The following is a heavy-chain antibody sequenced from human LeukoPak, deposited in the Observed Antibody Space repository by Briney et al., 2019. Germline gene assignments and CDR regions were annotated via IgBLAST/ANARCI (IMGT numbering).Heavy chain of an antibody. D-gene: IGHD3-22*01. CDR2: IKQDGSEK. CDR3: ARARGYYLYYFDY. V-gene: IGHV3-7*04. J-gene: IGHJ4*02. CDR1: GFTFSTFW. Sequence: PGGSLRLSCAASGFTFSTFWMSWVRQAPGKGLEWVANIKQDGSEKYYVDSVKGRFTISRDNAKNSLYLQMNSLRAEDTAVYYCARARGYYLYYFDYWGQGTLVSVSS.